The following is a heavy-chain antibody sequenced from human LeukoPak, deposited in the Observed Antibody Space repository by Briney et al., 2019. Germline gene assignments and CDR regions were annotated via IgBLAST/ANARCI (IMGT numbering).Heavy chain of an antibody. J-gene: IGHJ6*02. V-gene: IGHV5-51*01. CDR2: IYPGDSDT. D-gene: IGHD6-13*01. CDR1: GYSFTSYW. Sequence: GESLKISCKGSGYSFTSYWIGWVRQMPGKGLEWMGIIYPGDSDTRHSPSFQGQVTISADKSISTAYLQWSSLKASDTAMYYCARAIAAAGHYYYYGMDVWGQGTTVTVSS. CDR3: ARAIAAAGHYYYYGMDV.